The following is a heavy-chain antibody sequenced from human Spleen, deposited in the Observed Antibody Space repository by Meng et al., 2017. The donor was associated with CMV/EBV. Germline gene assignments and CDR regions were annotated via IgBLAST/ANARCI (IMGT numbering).Heavy chain of an antibody. Sequence: KASGYTFTGYYMHWVRQAPGQGLEWMGWINPNSGGTNYAQKFQGRVTMTRDTSISTAYMELSRLRSDDTAVYYCARAPVVPAAMYYWGQGTLVTVSS. CDR3: ARAPVVPAAMYY. CDR2: INPNSGGT. J-gene: IGHJ4*02. D-gene: IGHD2-2*01. V-gene: IGHV1-2*02. CDR1: GYTFTGYY.